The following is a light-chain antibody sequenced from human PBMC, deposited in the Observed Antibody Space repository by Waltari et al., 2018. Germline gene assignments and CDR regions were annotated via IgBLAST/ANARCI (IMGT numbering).Light chain of an antibody. CDR3: MQATQFPLT. CDR1: QSLVHRDGSTY. V-gene: IGKV2-30*02. Sequence: EVVVTQSPLSLPVTLGQPASISCRSSQSLVHRDGSTYLNWFQQRPGQSPRRLIYRVCNRGSGVPDRVSGGGSGSDFTLKIRRVEAEDVGVYYSMQATQFPLTFGQGTKVEVK. CDR2: RVC. J-gene: IGKJ1*01.